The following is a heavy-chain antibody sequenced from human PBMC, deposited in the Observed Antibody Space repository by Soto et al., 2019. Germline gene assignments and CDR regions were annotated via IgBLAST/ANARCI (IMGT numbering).Heavy chain of an antibody. CDR2: IGVGSGNR. CDR3: AALGVNFDH. Sequence: SVKVSCKASGFTFTSSAVQWVRQARGQRLEWIGWIGVGSGNRHYAQKFQERVTITRDMSTNTAYMELSSLRSEDTAVYYCAALGVNFDHRGQGTLVTVSS. J-gene: IGHJ4*02. V-gene: IGHV1-58*01. D-gene: IGHD2-8*01. CDR1: GFTFTSSA.